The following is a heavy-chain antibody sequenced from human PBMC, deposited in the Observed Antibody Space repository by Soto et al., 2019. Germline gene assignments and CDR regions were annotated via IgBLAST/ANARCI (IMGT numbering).Heavy chain of an antibody. CDR2: ISSSGSTI. J-gene: IGHJ6*02. CDR3: ARRQLAEGYYSMYV. V-gene: IGHV3-48*03. Sequence: GGSLRLSCAASGFTFSSYEMNWVRQAPGKGLEWVSYISSSGSTIYYADSVKGRFTISRDNAKNSLYLQMKSLRAEATAVYYRARRQLAEGYYSMYVWGQGTTVTVSS. CDR1: GFTFSSYE. D-gene: IGHD6-6*01.